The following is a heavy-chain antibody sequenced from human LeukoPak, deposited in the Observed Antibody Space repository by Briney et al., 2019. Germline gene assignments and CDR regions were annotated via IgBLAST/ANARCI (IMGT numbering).Heavy chain of an antibody. CDR1: AGSISSYY. CDR2: IYYSGST. CDR3: ARGSPTVVTLDY. J-gene: IGHJ4*02. D-gene: IGHD4-23*01. Sequence: SETLSLTCTVSAGSISSYYWSWIRQPPGKGLEWIGYIYYSGSTNYNPSLKSRVTISVDKSKNQFSLKLSSVTAADTAVYYCARGSPTVVTLDYWGQGILVTVSS. V-gene: IGHV4-59*12.